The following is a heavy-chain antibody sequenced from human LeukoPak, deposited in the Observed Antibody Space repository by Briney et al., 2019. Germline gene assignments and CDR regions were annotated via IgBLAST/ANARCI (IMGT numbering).Heavy chain of an antibody. D-gene: IGHD1-26*01. Sequence: GASVKISCKASGYRFTNYWIGWVRQMAGKGLEWMGSIYPGDSDTRYSPSFQGQVTISADKSISTAHLQWSSLKASDTAMYYCAVKPGYTGSWGTFDSWGQGTLVTVSS. CDR3: AVKPGYTGSWGTFDS. CDR2: IYPGDSDT. V-gene: IGHV5-51*01. CDR1: GYRFTNYW. J-gene: IGHJ4*02.